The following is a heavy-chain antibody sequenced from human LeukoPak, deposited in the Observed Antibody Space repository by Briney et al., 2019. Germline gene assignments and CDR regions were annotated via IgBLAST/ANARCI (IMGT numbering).Heavy chain of an antibody. D-gene: IGHD6-13*01. Sequence: GGSLRLSCAASGFTFDDYGMSWVRQAPGKGLEWVSGINWDGGSTGYADSVKGRFTISRDNAKNSLYLQMNSLRAEDTALYYCARGAEGIAAAYFDYWGQGTLVTVSS. CDR3: ARGAEGIAAAYFDY. V-gene: IGHV3-20*04. CDR1: GFTFDDYG. CDR2: INWDGGST. J-gene: IGHJ4*02.